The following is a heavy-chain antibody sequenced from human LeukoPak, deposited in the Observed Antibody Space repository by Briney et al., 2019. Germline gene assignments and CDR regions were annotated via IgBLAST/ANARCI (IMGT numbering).Heavy chain of an antibody. V-gene: IGHV3-66*01. D-gene: IGHD5-12*01. J-gene: IGHJ4*02. CDR1: GFTVSSNY. CDR3: ARGMGGYGGYDY. CDR2: IYSGGSS. Sequence: GGSLRLSCAASGFTVSSNYMSWVRQAPGKGLEWVSVIYSGGSSYYADSVKGRLTISRDNSKNTVYLQMNSLRVEDTAVYYCARGMGGYGGYDYWGQGTLVTVSS.